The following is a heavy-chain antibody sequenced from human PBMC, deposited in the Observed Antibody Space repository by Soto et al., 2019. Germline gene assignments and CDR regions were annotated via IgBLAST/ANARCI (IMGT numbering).Heavy chain of an antibody. CDR3: ARDVDTAMVAANYYYGMDV. CDR2: ISAYNGNT. D-gene: IGHD5-18*01. J-gene: IGHJ6*02. V-gene: IGHV1-18*01. CDR1: GYTFTSYG. Sequence: ASVKVSCKASGYTFTSYGMSWVRQAPGQGLEWMGWISAYNGNTNYAQKLQGRVTMTTDTSTSTAYMELRSLRSDDTAVYYCARDVDTAMVAANYYYGMDVWGQGTTVTV.